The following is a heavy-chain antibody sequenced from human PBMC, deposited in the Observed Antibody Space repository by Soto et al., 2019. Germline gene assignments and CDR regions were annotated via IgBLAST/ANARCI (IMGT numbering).Heavy chain of an antibody. CDR1: GGTFSSYA. Sequence: GASVKVSCKASGGTFSSYAISWVRQAPGQGLEWMGGIIPIFGTANYAQKFQGRVMITADESTSTAYMELSSLRSEDTAVYYCASPTRDGYGADYWGQGTLVTVSS. V-gene: IGHV1-69*13. J-gene: IGHJ4*02. CDR3: ASPTRDGYGADY. CDR2: IIPIFGTA. D-gene: IGHD4-17*01.